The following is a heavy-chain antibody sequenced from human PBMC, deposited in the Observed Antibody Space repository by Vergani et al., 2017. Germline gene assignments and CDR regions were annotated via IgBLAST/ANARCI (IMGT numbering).Heavy chain of an antibody. CDR2: IYYSGST. V-gene: IGHV4-59*01. CDR1: GGSISSYY. Sequence: QVQLQESGPGLVKPSETLSLTCTVSGGSISSYYWSWIRQPPGKGLEWIGYIYYSGSTNYNPSLKSRVTISVDTSKNQFSLKLSSVTAADTAVYYCAREKAVADDYYYYGMDVWGQATTVTVSS. CDR3: AREKAVADDYYYYGMDV. D-gene: IGHD6-19*01. J-gene: IGHJ6*02.